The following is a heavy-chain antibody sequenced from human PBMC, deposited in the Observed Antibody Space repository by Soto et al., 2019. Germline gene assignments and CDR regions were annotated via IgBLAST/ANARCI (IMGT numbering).Heavy chain of an antibody. CDR1: GGSISNYY. Sequence: SETLSLTCTVSGGSISNYYWSWIRQPPGTGLEWIGEINHTGSTNYNPSLKSRVTISVDTSKNQFSLKLTSVTAADTAVYYCARDKITGLFDYWGQGTLVTVSS. CDR2: INHTGST. D-gene: IGHD2-8*02. CDR3: ARDKITGLFDY. J-gene: IGHJ4*02. V-gene: IGHV4-34*01.